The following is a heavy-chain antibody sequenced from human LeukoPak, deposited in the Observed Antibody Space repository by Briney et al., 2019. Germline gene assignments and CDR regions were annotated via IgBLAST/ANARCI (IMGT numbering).Heavy chain of an antibody. J-gene: IGHJ4*02. Sequence: ASVKVSCKASGYTFTSYDINWVRQATGQGLEWMGWMNPNSGNTGYAQKFQGRVTMTRNTSISTAYMELSSLRSEDTAVYYCARAPAHSMTTVTTPDYWGQRTLVTVSS. CDR1: GYTFTSYD. CDR2: MNPNSGNT. CDR3: ARAPAHSMTTVTTPDY. D-gene: IGHD4-17*01. V-gene: IGHV1-8*01.